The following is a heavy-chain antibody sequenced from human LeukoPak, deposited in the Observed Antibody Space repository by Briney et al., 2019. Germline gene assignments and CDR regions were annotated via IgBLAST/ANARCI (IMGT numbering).Heavy chain of an antibody. Sequence: GGSLRLSCAASEFTVSSNYMSWIRQAPGKGLEWVSYISSSGSTIYYADSVKGRFTISRDNAKNSLYLQMNSLRAEDTAVYYCAATYDSSGYYQGIDYWGQGTLVTVSS. J-gene: IGHJ4*02. D-gene: IGHD3-22*01. CDR1: EFTVSSNY. CDR3: AATYDSSGYYQGIDY. V-gene: IGHV3-11*04. CDR2: ISSSGSTI.